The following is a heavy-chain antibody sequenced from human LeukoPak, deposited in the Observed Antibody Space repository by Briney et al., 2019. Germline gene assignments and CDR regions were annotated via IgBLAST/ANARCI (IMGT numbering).Heavy chain of an antibody. CDR3: ARVDTATIDY. V-gene: IGHV1-8*03. J-gene: IGHJ4*02. D-gene: IGHD1-14*01. CDR2: MNPNSGNT. Sequence: ASVKVSCKASGYTFTGYYMHWVRQATGQGLEWMGWMNPNSGNTGYAQKFQGRVTITRNTSISTAYMELSSLRSEDTAVYYCARVDTATIDYWGQGTLVTVSS. CDR1: GYTFTGYY.